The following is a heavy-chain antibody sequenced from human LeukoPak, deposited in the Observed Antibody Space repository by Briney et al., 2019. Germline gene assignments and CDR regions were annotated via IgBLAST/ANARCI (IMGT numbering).Heavy chain of an antibody. CDR1: GFTFSDYY. V-gene: IGHV3-11*03. Sequence: PGGSLRLSCAASGFTFSDYYMTWIRQAPGKGVEWVSYISGSSSYTNYADSVKGRFTISRDNAKNSLYLQMNSLRAEDTAVYYCATRGYCTSTSCYGFWGQGTLVTVSS. J-gene: IGHJ4*02. CDR2: ISGSSSYT. D-gene: IGHD2-2*01. CDR3: ATRGYCTSTSCYGF.